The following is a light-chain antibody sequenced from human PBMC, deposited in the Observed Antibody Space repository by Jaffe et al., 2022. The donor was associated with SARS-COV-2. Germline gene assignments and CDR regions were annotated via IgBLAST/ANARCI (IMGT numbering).Light chain of an antibody. CDR1: SGSIASNY. V-gene: IGLV6-57*02. J-gene: IGLJ3*02. CDR3: QSYDSTNHWV. CDR2: EDN. Sequence: NFMLTQPHSVSESPGKTVTISCTGSSGSIASNYVQWYRQRPGSAPTTVISEDNQRPSGVPDRFSGSVDSSSNSASLTISGLRTEDEADYYCQSYDSTNHWVFGGGTKLTVL.